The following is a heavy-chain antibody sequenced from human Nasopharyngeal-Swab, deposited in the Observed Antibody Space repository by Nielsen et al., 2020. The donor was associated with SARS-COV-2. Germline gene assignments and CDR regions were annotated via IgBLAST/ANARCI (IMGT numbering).Heavy chain of an antibody. J-gene: IGHJ4*02. CDR3: AKTLDQYSSSWYRFY. Sequence: VRQMPGKGLEWVSAISSSGGSTYYADSVKGRFTISRDNSKNTLYLQMNSLRAEDTAVYYCAKTLDQYSSSWYRFYWGQGTLVTVSS. V-gene: IGHV3-23*01. CDR2: ISSSGGST. D-gene: IGHD6-13*01.